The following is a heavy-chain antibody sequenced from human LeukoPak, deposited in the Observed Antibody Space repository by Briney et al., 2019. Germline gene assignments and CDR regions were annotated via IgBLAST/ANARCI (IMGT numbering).Heavy chain of an antibody. Sequence: ASVKVSCKASGGTFSSYAISWVRQAPGQGLEWMGGIIPIFGTANYAQKFQGRVTITADKSTSTAYMELSSLRSEDTAVYYCARGARIWLQFKTSAGFDYWGQGTLLTVSS. J-gene: IGHJ4*02. CDR3: ARGARIWLQFKTSAGFDY. D-gene: IGHD5-24*01. CDR2: IIPIFGTA. V-gene: IGHV1-69*06. CDR1: GGTFSSYA.